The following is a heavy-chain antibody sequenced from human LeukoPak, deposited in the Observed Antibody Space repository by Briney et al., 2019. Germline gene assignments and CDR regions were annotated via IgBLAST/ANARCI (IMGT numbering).Heavy chain of an antibody. V-gene: IGHV1-18*01. CDR2: ISAYNGNT. D-gene: IGHD3-3*01. J-gene: IGHJ6*02. CDR1: GYTFTSYG. CDR3: ARVTGDFWSGYPWYYYGMDV. Sequence: ASVKVSCTASGYTFTSYGISWVRQAPGQGLEWMGWISAYNGNTNYAQKLQGRVTMTTDTSTSTAYMELRSLRSDDTAVYYCARVTGDFWSGYPWYYYGMDVWGQGTTVTVSS.